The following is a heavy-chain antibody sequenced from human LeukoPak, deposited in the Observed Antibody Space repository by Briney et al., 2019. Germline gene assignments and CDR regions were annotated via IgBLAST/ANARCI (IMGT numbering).Heavy chain of an antibody. V-gene: IGHV3-7*01. CDR1: GFTFSRSW. CDR2: INPEGSQK. Sequence: PGGSLRLSCAASGFTFSRSWMNWVRQPPGKGLEWVAMINPEGSQKYHVDSVKGRFTISRDNAKNSLFLQMNSMRVEDTATYYCTTGDFWGPGTLVTVSS. CDR3: TTGDF. D-gene: IGHD3-3*01. J-gene: IGHJ4*02.